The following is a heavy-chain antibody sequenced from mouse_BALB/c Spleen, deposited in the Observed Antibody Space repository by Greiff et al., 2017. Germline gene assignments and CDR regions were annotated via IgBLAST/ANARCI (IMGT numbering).Heavy chain of an antibody. CDR2: IYPGNSDT. J-gene: IGHJ4*01. CDR1: GYTFTSYW. Sequence: EVQLVESGTVLARPGASVKMSCKASGYTFTSYWMHWVKQKPGQGLEWIGAIYPGNSDTSYNQKFKGKAKLTAVTSTSTAYMELSSLTNEDSAVYYCTNSFYGNYAYAMDYWGQGTSVTVSS. D-gene: IGHD2-10*01. CDR3: TNSFYGNYAYAMDY. V-gene: IGHV1-5*01.